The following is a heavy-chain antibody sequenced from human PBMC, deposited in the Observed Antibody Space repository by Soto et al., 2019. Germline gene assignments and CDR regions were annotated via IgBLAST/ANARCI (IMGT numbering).Heavy chain of an antibody. J-gene: IGHJ2*01. Sequence: QVQLVESGGGVVQPGRSLRLSCAASGFTFSSYGMHWVRQAPGKGLEWVAVIWYDGSNKYYADSVKGRFTISRDNSKNTLYLQTNSLRAEETAGYYCARDGDPIAVAGRGLGWYFDLWGRGTLVTVSS. CDR1: GFTFSSYG. CDR2: IWYDGSNK. D-gene: IGHD6-19*01. CDR3: ARDGDPIAVAGRGLGWYFDL. V-gene: IGHV3-33*01.